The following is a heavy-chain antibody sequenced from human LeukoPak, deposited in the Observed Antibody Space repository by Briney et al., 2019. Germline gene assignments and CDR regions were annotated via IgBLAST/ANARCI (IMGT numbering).Heavy chain of an antibody. CDR2: IYYSGST. V-gene: IGHV4-28*03. CDR3: AREGSRRLYMDV. CDR1: GYSISSSNW. Sequence: SSETLSLTCAVSGYSISSSNWWGWIRQPPGKGLEWIGYIYYSGSTNYNPSLKSRVTMSLDKSNNQFSLKLSSVTAADTAVYSCAREGSRRLYMDVWGKGTTVIVSS. D-gene: IGHD1-26*01. J-gene: IGHJ6*03.